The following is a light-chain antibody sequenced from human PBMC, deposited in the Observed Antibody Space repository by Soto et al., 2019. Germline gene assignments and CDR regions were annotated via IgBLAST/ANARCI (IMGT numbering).Light chain of an antibody. CDR3: QQHSNWPPSIT. CDR1: QSVSSY. Sequence: EIVLTQSPATLSLSPGERATFSCRASQSVSSYLAWYQQKPGQAPRLLIYDASTRATGIAARFSGSGSRTDCTITFSRLEPEDFAFYYCQQHSNWPPSITFGQGTRLEIK. CDR2: DAS. J-gene: IGKJ5*01. V-gene: IGKV3-11*01.